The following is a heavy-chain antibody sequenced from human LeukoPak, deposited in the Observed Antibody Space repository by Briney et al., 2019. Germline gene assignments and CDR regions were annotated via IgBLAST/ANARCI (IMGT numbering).Heavy chain of an antibody. CDR3: AREYYYDSSGPYYFDY. Sequence: GGSLRLSCAASGFTFDDYGMSWVRQVPGKGLEWVSGINWNGSGAGYADSVKGRFTISRDNAKNSLYLQMNSLKAEDTAVYYCAREYYYDSSGPYYFDYWGQGTLVTVSS. J-gene: IGHJ4*02. CDR2: INWNGSGA. D-gene: IGHD3-22*01. V-gene: IGHV3-20*04. CDR1: GFTFDDYG.